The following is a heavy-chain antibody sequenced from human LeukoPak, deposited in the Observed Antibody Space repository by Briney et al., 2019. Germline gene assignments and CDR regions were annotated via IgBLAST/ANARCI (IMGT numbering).Heavy chain of an antibody. CDR1: GFTFSTYW. CDR2: IKQDGSER. V-gene: IGHV3-7*01. CDR3: ARDSAGNDY. D-gene: IGHD6-13*01. Sequence: GGSLRLSCEASGFTFSTYWMSWVRQAPGKGLEWVANIKQDGSERYYVDSVKGRFTISRDNAKNSLYLQMNSLRAEDTAMYYCARDSAGNDYWGQGTLVTVSS. J-gene: IGHJ4*02.